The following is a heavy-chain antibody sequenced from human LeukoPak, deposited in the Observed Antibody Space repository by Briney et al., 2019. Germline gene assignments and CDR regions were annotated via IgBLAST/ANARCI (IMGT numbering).Heavy chain of an antibody. CDR3: ARHQEMATIWGDYAFDI. CDR2: IYYSGST. Sequence: KSSETLSLTCTVSGVSISSYYWSWIRQPPGKGLEWIGYIYYSGSTNYNPSLKSRVTISVDTSKNQFSLKLSSVTAADTAVYYCARHQEMATIWGDYAFDIWGQGTMVTVSS. J-gene: IGHJ3*02. V-gene: IGHV4-59*08. D-gene: IGHD5-24*01. CDR1: GVSISSYY.